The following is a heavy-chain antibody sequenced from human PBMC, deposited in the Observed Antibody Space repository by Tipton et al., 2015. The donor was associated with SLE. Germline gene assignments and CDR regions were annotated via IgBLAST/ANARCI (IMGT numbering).Heavy chain of an antibody. V-gene: IGHV4-61*09. J-gene: IGHJ3*02. D-gene: IGHD3-22*01. CDR1: GASIASGSYY. CDR2: IHTSGQIYPPGST. Sequence: TLSLTCTVSGASIASGSYYWSWIRQPAGKGLEWVGHIHTSGQIYPPGSTNYNPSLKSRVTTSLDTSKGHFSLKLTSVTAADTAVYYCARHFPRHYDSRTYSEAFDIWGQGTMVTVSS. CDR3: ARHFPRHYDSRTYSEAFDI.